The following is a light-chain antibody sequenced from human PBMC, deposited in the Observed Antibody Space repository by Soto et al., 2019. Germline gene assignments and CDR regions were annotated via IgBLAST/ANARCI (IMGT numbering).Light chain of an antibody. CDR1: SSDVGGYNY. V-gene: IGLV2-11*01. CDR2: DVN. J-gene: IGLJ1*01. CDR3: CSYAGSYTWV. Sequence: QSALTQPRSVSGSPGQSVIISCTGTSSDVGGYNYVSWYQQHPGKAPKLMIYDVNKRPSGVPDRFSGSKSGNTASLTISGLQAEDEADYYCCSYAGSYTWVFGTGTKLTVL.